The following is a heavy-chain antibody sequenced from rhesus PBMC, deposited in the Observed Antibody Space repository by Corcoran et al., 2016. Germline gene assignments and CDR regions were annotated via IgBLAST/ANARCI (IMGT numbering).Heavy chain of an antibody. CDR1: GGSISSSY. CDR2: IYGSGSST. J-gene: IGHJ4*01. Sequence: QLQLQESGPGLVKPSETLSVSCAVSGGSISSSYWSWIRQAPGKGLEWIGYIYGSGSSTTYNPSLKSPVTLSVDTSKNQLSLKLSSVTTADTAVYYCARDRSSYYDYWGQGVLVTVSS. D-gene: IGHD4-29*01. CDR3: ARDRSSYYDY. V-gene: IGHV4-169*02.